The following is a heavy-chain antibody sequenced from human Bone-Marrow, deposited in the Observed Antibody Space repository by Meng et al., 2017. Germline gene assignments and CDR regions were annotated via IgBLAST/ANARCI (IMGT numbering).Heavy chain of an antibody. D-gene: IGHD2-21*02. CDR1: GYSITGSYN. J-gene: IGHJ6*02. V-gene: IGHV4-38-2*01. CDR2: IYQSGST. Sequence: SETLSLTCAVSGYSITGSYNWGWIRQSPGKGLGWIGSIYQSGSTYYHPSLKSRVTMSADTSKNQFSLKLTSVTAADTAVYYCAGGAVVTLIFYHAMDVWGRGTTVTVSS. CDR3: AGGAVVTLIFYHAMDV.